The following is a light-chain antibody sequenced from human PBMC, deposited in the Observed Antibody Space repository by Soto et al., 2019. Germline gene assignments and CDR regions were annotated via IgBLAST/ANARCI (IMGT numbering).Light chain of an antibody. CDR1: QSVSSN. CDR3: QQYNNWPPWT. V-gene: IGKV3-15*01. Sequence: EIVVTQSPATLSVSPGERATLSCRAGQSVSSNLAWYQQNPDQAPRLRIYGASSRATGIPARFSGSGSGTEFTLTISSLQSEDFAVYYCQQYNNWPPWTFGQGTKVDIK. CDR2: GAS. J-gene: IGKJ1*01.